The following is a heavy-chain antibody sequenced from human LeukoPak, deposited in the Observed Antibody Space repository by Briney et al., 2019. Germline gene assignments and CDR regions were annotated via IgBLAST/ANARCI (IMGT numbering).Heavy chain of an antibody. CDR3: ARISNDFWSADEAWFDP. CDR2: IDWDENK. Sequence: SGPTLVNPTQTLTLSCTFSGFSLSTSGMRVSWIRQPPGKALEWLARIDWDENKFYSTSLKTKLTISKDTSKTQVVLTMTNMDPVDTATYYCARISNDFWSADEAWFDPWGQGTLVTVSS. D-gene: IGHD3-3*01. J-gene: IGHJ5*02. CDR1: GFSLSTSGMR. V-gene: IGHV2-70*04.